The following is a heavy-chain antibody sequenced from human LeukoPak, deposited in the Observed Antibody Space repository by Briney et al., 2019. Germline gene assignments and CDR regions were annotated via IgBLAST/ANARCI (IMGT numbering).Heavy chain of an antibody. V-gene: IGHV3-30*18. CDR3: AKDQARSSTSCWGYYYYYYGMDV. CDR2: ISYDGSNK. J-gene: IGHJ6*02. CDR1: GFTFSSYG. Sequence: PGGSLRLSCAASGFTFSSYGMHWVGQAPGKGLEWVAVISYDGSNKYYADSVKGRFTISRDNSKNTLYLQMNSLRAEDTAVYYCAKDQARSSTSCWGYYYYYYGMDVWGQGTTVTVSS. D-gene: IGHD2-2*01.